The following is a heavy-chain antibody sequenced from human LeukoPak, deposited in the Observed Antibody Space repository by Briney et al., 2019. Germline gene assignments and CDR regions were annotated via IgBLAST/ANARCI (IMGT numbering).Heavy chain of an antibody. V-gene: IGHV4-61*02. D-gene: IGHD3-22*01. J-gene: IGHJ5*02. CDR2: IYTTGGTSGST. CDR3: AWGDSSGYPFDP. CDR1: GGSISSGNYY. Sequence: SETLSLTCTVSGGSISSGNYYWSWIRQPAGKGLEYIGRIYTTGGTSGSTYYTPSLKSRVTISVDTSKNQFSLKLSSVTAADTAVYYCAWGDSSGYPFDPWGQGTLVTVSS.